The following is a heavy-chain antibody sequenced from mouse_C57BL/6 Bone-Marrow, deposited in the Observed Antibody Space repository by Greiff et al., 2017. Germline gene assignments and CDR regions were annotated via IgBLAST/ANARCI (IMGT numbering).Heavy chain of an antibody. J-gene: IGHJ2*01. D-gene: IGHD1-1*01. V-gene: IGHV1-64*01. CDR1: GYTFTSYW. Sequence: QVQLQQPGAELVKPGASVKLSCKASGYTFTSYWMSWVQQRPGQGLEWIGMIHPNSGSTNYTEKFKSKATLTVDKSSSTAYMQRSSLTSEDSAVYYCAPYYYGSSPFYFDYWGQGTTLTVSS. CDR2: IHPNSGST. CDR3: APYYYGSSPFYFDY.